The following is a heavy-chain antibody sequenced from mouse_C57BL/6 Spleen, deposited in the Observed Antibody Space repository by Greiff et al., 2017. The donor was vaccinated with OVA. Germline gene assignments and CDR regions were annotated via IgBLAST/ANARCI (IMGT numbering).Heavy chain of an antibody. V-gene: IGHV1-81*01. CDR1: GYTFTSYG. J-gene: IGHJ1*03. Sequence: QVQLQQSGAELARPGASVKLSCKASGYTFTSYGISWVKQRTGQGLEWIGEIYPRSGNTYYNEKFKGKATLTADKSSSTAYMVLRSLTSEDSAVYFCEGGTGEYDYWYFDVWGTGTTVTVSS. D-gene: IGHD2-13*01. CDR3: EGGTGEYDYWYFDV. CDR2: IYPRSGNT.